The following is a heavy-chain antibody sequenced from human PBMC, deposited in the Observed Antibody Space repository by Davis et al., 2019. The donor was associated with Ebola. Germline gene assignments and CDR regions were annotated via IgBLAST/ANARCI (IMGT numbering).Heavy chain of an antibody. V-gene: IGHV3-64*02. Sequence: GESLKISCAASGFTFSSYAMHWVRQAPGKGLEYVSAISSNGGSTYYADSVKGRFTISRDNSKNTLYLQMGSPRAEDMAVYYCARGIYDFWSGYSGFDYYGMDVWGQGTTVTVSS. D-gene: IGHD3-3*01. CDR3: ARGIYDFWSGYSGFDYYGMDV. CDR1: GFTFSSYA. J-gene: IGHJ6*02. CDR2: ISSNGGST.